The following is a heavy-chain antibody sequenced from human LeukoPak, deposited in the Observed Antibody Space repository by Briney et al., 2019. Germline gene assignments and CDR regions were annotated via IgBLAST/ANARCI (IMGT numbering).Heavy chain of an antibody. Sequence: GGSLRLSCAASGFTFSSYAMHWVRQAPGKGLEWVAVISYDGSNKYYADSVKGRLTISRDNSKNTLYLQMNSLRAEDTAVYYCARAFARTQYGSSSWYFAYWGQGTLVTVSS. V-gene: IGHV3-30-3*01. D-gene: IGHD6-13*01. CDR3: ARAFARTQYGSSSWYFAY. J-gene: IGHJ4*02. CDR2: ISYDGSNK. CDR1: GFTFSSYA.